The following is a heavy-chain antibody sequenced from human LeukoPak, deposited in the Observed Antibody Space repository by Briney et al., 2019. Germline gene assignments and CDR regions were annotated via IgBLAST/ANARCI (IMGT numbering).Heavy chain of an antibody. V-gene: IGHV3-7*04. D-gene: IGHD3-10*01. CDR2: IKQDGSEK. J-gene: IGHJ4*02. Sequence: GSLRLSCAASGFTFSSYWMSWVRQAPGKGLEWVANIKQDGSEKYYVDSVKGRFTVSRDNAKNSLYLQMNSLRVEDTAAYYCAGASGGERYWGQGTLVTVSS. CDR3: AGASGGERY. CDR1: GFTFSSYW.